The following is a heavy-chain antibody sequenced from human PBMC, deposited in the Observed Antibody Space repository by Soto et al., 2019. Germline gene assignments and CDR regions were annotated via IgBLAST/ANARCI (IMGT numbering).Heavy chain of an antibody. D-gene: IGHD3-3*01. CDR1: GYDFNTNW. Sequence: PGESLKISWRGSGYDFNTNWFGWVRQLPGRGLEWVGIMYPGDSDTRYNPSLQGHVTLSVDVTVSTAFLQWRSLETSDTGMYFCARLPRDCNKTSCYYADHWGQGTQVTSPQ. CDR2: MYPGDSDT. CDR3: ARLPRDCNKTSCYYADH. V-gene: IGHV5-51*01. J-gene: IGHJ4*02.